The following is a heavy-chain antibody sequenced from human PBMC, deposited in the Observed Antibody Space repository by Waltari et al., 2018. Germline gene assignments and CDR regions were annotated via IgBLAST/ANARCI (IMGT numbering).Heavy chain of an antibody. Sequence: EVQLVESGGGLVQPGRSLRLSCAASGFTFDDYAMHWVRQAPGKGLEWVSGISWNSGSIGYADPVKGRFTISRDNAKNSLYLQMNSLRAEDTALYYCAKGGDFWSGLFPYWGQGTLVTVSS. CDR2: ISWNSGSI. CDR1: GFTFDDYA. V-gene: IGHV3-9*01. D-gene: IGHD3-3*01. J-gene: IGHJ4*02. CDR3: AKGGDFWSGLFPY.